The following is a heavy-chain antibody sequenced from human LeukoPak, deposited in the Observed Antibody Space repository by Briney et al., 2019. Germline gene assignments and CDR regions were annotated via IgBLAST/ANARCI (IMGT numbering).Heavy chain of an antibody. Sequence: ASVKVSCKVSGYTLTELSMHWVRQAPVKGLEWMGGFDAEDGETIYAQKFQGRVTMTEDTSTDTAYMELSSLRSEDTAVYYCATAKTYYYDSSGYYSIYAFDIWGQGTMVTVSS. J-gene: IGHJ3*02. D-gene: IGHD3-22*01. CDR1: GYTLTELS. CDR2: FDAEDGET. CDR3: ATAKTYYYDSSGYYSIYAFDI. V-gene: IGHV1-24*01.